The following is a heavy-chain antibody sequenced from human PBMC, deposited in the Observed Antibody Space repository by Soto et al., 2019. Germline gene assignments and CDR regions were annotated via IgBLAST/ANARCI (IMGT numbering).Heavy chain of an antibody. Sequence: QVQLVQSGAEVKKPGSSVKVSCKASGGTFSSYTISWVRQAPGQGLEWMGRIIPILGIANYAQKFQGRVTITADKYTSTAYMELSSQRSEDTAVYYCARDRAPGMDVWGQGTTVTVSS. V-gene: IGHV1-69*08. CDR3: ARDRAPGMDV. CDR2: IIPILGIA. J-gene: IGHJ6*02. CDR1: GGTFSSYT.